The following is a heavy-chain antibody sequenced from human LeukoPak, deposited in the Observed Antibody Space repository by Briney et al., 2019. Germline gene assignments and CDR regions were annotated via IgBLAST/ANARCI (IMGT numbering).Heavy chain of an antibody. V-gene: IGHV3-33*01. D-gene: IGHD7-27*01. J-gene: IGHJ5*02. CDR3: ARGTTLSHWAA. CDR1: GFTYSSYG. CDR2: IWYDGSNK. Sequence: GSLRLSCAASGFTYSSYGMHWVRQAPGKGLEWVAVIWYDGSNKYYADSVKGRFTISRDNSKNTLYLQMNSLRAEDTAVYYCARGTTLSHWAAWGQGTLVTVSS.